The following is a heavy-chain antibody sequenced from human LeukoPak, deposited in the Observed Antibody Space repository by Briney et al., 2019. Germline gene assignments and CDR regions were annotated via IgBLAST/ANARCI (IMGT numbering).Heavy chain of an antibody. J-gene: IGHJ1*01. Sequence: PGGSLRLSCAASGFTFSGYWMSWVRQAPGKGVEGVAHINQDGSEKYYVDSVKGRFTISRGNAKNSLFLQMASLRVEDTAVYYCARESTAGYNSSWYGFRNWGQGTLVSVSS. CDR2: INQDGSEK. CDR1: GFTFSGYW. CDR3: ARESTAGYNSSWYGFRN. D-gene: IGHD6-13*01. V-gene: IGHV3-7*01.